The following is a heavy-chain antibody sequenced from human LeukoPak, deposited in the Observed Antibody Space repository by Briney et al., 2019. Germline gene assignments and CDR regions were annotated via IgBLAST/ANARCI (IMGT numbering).Heavy chain of an antibody. J-gene: IGHJ4*02. V-gene: IGHV1-18*01. CDR2: ISTYNGAT. Sequence: ASVKVPCKGSGYTFTNFHINWVRQAPGHGLEWIGWISTYNGATNYTQKFHDRLSMTTDTSTSTAHMELKSLRSDDTAVYYCVKFNYYDTDGYPYWGPGTMVTVSS. CDR3: VKFNYYDTDGYPY. CDR1: GYTFTNFH. D-gene: IGHD3-22*01.